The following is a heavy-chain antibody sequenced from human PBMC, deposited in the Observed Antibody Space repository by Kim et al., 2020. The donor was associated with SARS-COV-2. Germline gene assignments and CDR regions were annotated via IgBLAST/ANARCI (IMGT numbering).Heavy chain of an antibody. D-gene: IGHD6-13*01. V-gene: IGHV4-39*01. J-gene: IGHJ5*02. CDR3: ARSRVAAAGSPDWFDP. CDR2: IYYSGST. CDR1: GGSISSSSYY. Sequence: SETLSLTCTVSGGSISSSSYYWGWIRQPPGKGLEWIGSIYYSGSTYYNPSLKSRVTISVDTSKNQFSLKLSSVTAADTAVYYCARSRVAAAGSPDWFDPWGQGTLVTVSS.